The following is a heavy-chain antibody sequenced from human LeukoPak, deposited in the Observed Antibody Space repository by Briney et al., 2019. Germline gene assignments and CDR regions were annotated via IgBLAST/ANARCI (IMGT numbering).Heavy chain of an antibody. CDR2: IYDSGTT. CDR1: GGSISGWY. V-gene: IGHV4-59*12. D-gene: IGHD2-2*01. Sequence: SETLSLTCAVSGGSISGWYWSWIRQPPGKGLEWIGHIYDSGTTNYNPSLKSRVTMSVDSSKNQFSLKLSSVTAADTAVYYCARPFNWYQPHVDAFDIWGQGTMVTVSS. J-gene: IGHJ3*02. CDR3: ARPFNWYQPHVDAFDI.